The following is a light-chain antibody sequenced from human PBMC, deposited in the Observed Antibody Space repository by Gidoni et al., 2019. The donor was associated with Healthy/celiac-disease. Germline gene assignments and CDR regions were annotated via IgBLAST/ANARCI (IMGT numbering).Light chain of an antibody. V-gene: IGKV3-11*01. CDR2: DAS. CDR3: QQRSNWLT. Sequence: PGERATLSCRASQSVSSYLAWYQQKPGQAPRLLIYDASNRATGIPARFSGSGSGTDFTLTISSLEPEDFAVYYCQQRSNWLTFGGXTKVGIK. CDR1: QSVSSY. J-gene: IGKJ4*01.